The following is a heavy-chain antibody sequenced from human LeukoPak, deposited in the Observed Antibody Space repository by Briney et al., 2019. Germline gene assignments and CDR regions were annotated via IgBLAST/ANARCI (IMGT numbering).Heavy chain of an antibody. V-gene: IGHV4-34*01. CDR3: ARGLVPRYYYDSSGYSEAFDI. CDR2: INNSGST. Sequence: SETLSLTCAVSGGSCSGYYWSWIRQPPGKGQEWIGEINNSGSTNYNPSLQSRATITVDTSKIQFSLKLRSLTAADTSVYYCARGLVPRYYYDSSGYSEAFDIWGQGTMVTVSS. J-gene: IGHJ3*02. CDR1: GGSCSGYY. D-gene: IGHD3-22*01.